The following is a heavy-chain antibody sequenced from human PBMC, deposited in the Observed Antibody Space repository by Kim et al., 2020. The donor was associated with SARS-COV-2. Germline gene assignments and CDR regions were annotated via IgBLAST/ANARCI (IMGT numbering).Heavy chain of an antibody. J-gene: IGHJ4*02. CDR1: GFTFSSYG. D-gene: IGHD5-18*01. CDR3: AKDGPSGSSYGMDY. Sequence: GGSLRLSCAASGFTFSSYGMHWVRQAPGKGLEWVAVISYDGSNKYYADSVKGRFTISRDNSKNTLYLQMNSLRAEDTAVYYCAKDGPSGSSYGMDYWGQG. V-gene: IGHV3-30*18. CDR2: ISYDGSNK.